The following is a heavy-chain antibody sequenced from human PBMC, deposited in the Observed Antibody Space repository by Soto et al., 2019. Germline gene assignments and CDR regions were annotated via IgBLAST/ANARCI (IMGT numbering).Heavy chain of an antibody. Sequence: EVQLLESGGGLVQPGGSLRLSCAASGFTFSSYAMSWVRQAPGKGLEWVSAISGSGGSTYYADSVKGRFTISRDNSKNTLYLQMNSLRAEDAAVYYCAKDWSSWGNAFDIWGQGTMVTVSS. V-gene: IGHV3-23*01. CDR2: ISGSGGST. D-gene: IGHD6-13*01. J-gene: IGHJ3*02. CDR1: GFTFSSYA. CDR3: AKDWSSWGNAFDI.